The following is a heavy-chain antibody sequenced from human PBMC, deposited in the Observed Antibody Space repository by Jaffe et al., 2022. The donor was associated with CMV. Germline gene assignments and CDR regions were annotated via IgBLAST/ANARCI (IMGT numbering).Heavy chain of an antibody. CDR3: TRGPRALWYDDH. CDR2: LSPNYGNT. D-gene: IGHD3-16*01. CDR1: GYIFTSYE. V-gene: IGHV1-8*02. J-gene: IGHJ1*01. Sequence: QVQLVQSGAEVKRPGASVKISCRASGYIFTSYEIHWVRLAPGRGLEYMGWLSPNYGNTGYAQKFQGRVILTSQTSTNTAYMELSGLKSEDTAIYYCTRGPRALWYDDHWGQGTLVTVAS.